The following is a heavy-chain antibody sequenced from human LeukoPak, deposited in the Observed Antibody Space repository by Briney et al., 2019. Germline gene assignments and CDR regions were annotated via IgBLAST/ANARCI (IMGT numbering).Heavy chain of an antibody. D-gene: IGHD3-10*01. Sequence: HAGGSLRLSCAASGFTFSRYWMTWVRKAPGKGLEWVANIKQDGSEEYYVDAVKRRFTISRNNAKNSLYLQMNSLRAEDTAVYYCAREGSASYYSAFDFWGQGTMVTVSS. CDR1: GFTFSRYW. V-gene: IGHV3-7*04. CDR3: AREGSASYYSAFDF. J-gene: IGHJ3*01. CDR2: IKQDGSEE.